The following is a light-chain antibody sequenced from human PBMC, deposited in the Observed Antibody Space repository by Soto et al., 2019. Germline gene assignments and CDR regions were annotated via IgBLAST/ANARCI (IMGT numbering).Light chain of an antibody. CDR3: QQYNYWPS. CDR2: GAS. V-gene: IGKV3-15*01. J-gene: IGKJ2*01. CDR1: QSVSSK. Sequence: EIVMTQSPATLSVSPGERAALSCRASQSVSSKLAWYQQKPGQAPRLLNYGASTRAPGIPASVSGSGSGTEITLTIRGLLPGDFAFYYCQQYNYWPSFGQGTKLEI.